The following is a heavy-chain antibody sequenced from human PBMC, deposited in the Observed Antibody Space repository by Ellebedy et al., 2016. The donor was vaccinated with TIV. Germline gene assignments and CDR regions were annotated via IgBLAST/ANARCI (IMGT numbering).Heavy chain of an antibody. CDR3: ANGYNWRNWGDAFDI. V-gene: IGHV3-30*18. CDR1: GFTFSSYG. CDR2: ISYDGSNK. D-gene: IGHD1-20*01. Sequence: GGSLRLSXAASGFTFSSYGMHWVRQAPGKGLEWVAVISYDGSNKYYADSVKGRFTISRDNSKNTLYLQMNSLRAEDTAVYYCANGYNWRNWGDAFDIWGQGTMVTVSS. J-gene: IGHJ3*02.